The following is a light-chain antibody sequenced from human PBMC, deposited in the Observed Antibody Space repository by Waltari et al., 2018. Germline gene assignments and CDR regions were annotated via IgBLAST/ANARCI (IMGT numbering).Light chain of an antibody. J-gene: IGKJ1*01. V-gene: IGKV2-30*01. CDR3: MQGSHWPWT. CDR1: QSLVASDGNTY. Sequence: DVVMTQSPLSLPVTLGQPASISCRSSQSLVASDGNTYFNWCQQRPGQSPRRLFYRVSKRDSGVPDRFSGSGSGTDFTLRITRVEAEDVGVYYCMQGSHWPWTFGQGTKVEIK. CDR2: RVS.